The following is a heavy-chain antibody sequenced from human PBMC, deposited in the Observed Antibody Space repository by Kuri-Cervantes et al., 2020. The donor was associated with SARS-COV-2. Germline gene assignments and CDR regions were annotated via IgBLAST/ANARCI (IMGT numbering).Heavy chain of an antibody. D-gene: IGHD1-7*01. CDR1: GGTFSSYA. CDR3: ARDNWNYTSHDAFDI. J-gene: IGHJ3*02. CDR2: IIPIFGTA. V-gene: IGHV1-69*13. Sequence: SVKVSCKVSGGTFSSYAISWVRQAPGQGLEWMGGIIPIFGTANYAQKFQGRVKITANESTSTAYMELSSLRSEDTAVYYCARDNWNYTSHDAFDIWGQGTMVTVSS.